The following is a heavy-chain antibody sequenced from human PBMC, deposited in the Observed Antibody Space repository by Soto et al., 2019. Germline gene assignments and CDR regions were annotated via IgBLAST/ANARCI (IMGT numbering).Heavy chain of an antibody. V-gene: IGHV4-31*03. CDR1: GGSISSGGYY. D-gene: IGHD3-3*01. CDR3: ARENTRYYDFWSGYYPV. CDR2: IYYSGST. J-gene: IGHJ4*02. Sequence: SETLSLTCTVSGGSISSGGYYWSWIRQHPGKGLEWIGYIYYSGSTYYNPSLKSRVTISVDTSKNQFSLKLSSVTAADTAVYYCARENTRYYDFWSGYYPVWGQGTLVTVSS.